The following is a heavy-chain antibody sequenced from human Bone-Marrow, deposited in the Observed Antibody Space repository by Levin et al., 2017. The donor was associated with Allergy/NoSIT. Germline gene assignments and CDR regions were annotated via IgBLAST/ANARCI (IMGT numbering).Heavy chain of an antibody. J-gene: IGHJ3*02. D-gene: IGHD1-26*01. V-gene: IGHV4-4*07. CDR1: GVSMSGHY. CDR2: IRHSGSN. Sequence: PGGSLRLSCTVSGVSMSGHYWSWIRQPAGQGLEWIGRIRHSGSNNYNPSLKSRLTMSVDTSKNQFSLKLSSVTAADTALYFCAREEWDDFVDSPLDIWGQGTMVTVSS. CDR3: AREEWDDFVDSPLDI.